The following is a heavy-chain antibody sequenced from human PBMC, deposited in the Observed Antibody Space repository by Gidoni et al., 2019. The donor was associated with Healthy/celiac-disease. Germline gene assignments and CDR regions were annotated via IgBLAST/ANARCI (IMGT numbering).Heavy chain of an antibody. J-gene: IGHJ4*02. V-gene: IGHV4-30-4*01. CDR3: ARAFSGYSYGQTFDY. CDR2: IYYSGST. Sequence: QVQLQESGPGLVKPSQTLSLTSTVSGCSISSGDYYWSWIRQPPVKGLEWIGYIYYSGSTYYNPSLKSRVTISLYTSKNQFALKLSSVTAADTAVYYCARAFSGYSYGQTFDYWGQGTLVTVSS. CDR1: GCSISSGDYY. D-gene: IGHD5-18*01.